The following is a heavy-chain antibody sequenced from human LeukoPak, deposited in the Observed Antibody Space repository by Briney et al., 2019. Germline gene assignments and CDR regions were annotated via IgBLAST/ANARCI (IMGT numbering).Heavy chain of an antibody. V-gene: IGHV1-46*01. CDR3: ARETFHGDAFDI. D-gene: IGHD2/OR15-2a*01. CDR1: GYIFTSYN. Sequence: ASVKVSCKASGYIFTSYNMYWVRQAPGQGLEWMGIINSSGGSTNYAQKFQGRVTMTRDMSTSTVYMELSSLRSEDTAVYYCARETFHGDAFDIWGQGTMVTVSS. CDR2: INSSGGST. J-gene: IGHJ3*02.